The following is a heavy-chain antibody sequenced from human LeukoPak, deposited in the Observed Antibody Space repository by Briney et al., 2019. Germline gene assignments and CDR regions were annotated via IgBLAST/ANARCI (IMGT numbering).Heavy chain of an antibody. V-gene: IGHV4-4*07. J-gene: IGHJ5*02. CDR1: GGSISSYY. D-gene: IGHD3-10*01. Sequence: SETLSLTCTVSGGSISSYYWSWIRQPAGKGLEWIGRIYTSGSTNYNPSLKSRVTMLVDTSKNQFSLKLSSVTAADTAVYYCARALWFGGSGWFDPWGQGTLVTVSS. CDR3: ARALWFGGSGWFDP. CDR2: IYTSGST.